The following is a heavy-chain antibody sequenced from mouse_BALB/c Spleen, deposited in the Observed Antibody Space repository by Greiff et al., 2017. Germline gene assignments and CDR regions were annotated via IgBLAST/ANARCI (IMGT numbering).Heavy chain of an antibody. Sequence: EVQLVESGGGLVKPGGSLKLSCAASGFTFSSYTMSWVRQTPEKRLEWVATISSGGSYTYYPDSVKGRFTISRDNAKNTLYLQMSSLKSEDTAMYYCTRGLITTVVAGGYFDYWGQGTTLTVSS. D-gene: IGHD1-1*01. CDR2: ISSGGSYT. J-gene: IGHJ2*01. V-gene: IGHV5-6-4*01. CDR3: TRGLITTVVAGGYFDY. CDR1: GFTFSSYT.